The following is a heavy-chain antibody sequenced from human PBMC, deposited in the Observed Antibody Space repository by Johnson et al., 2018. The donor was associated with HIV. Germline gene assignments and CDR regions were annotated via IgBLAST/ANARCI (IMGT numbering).Heavy chain of an antibody. Sequence: QVQLVESGGGVVQPGRSLRLSCAASGFTFSSYGMHWVRQAPGKGLEWVAVIWYDGSNKYYADSVKGRFTISRDNSKKSLYLQMNSLRVEDTAVYYCARLNIAFDIWGQGTMVTVSS. V-gene: IGHV3-33*01. CDR3: ARLNIAFDI. D-gene: IGHD2/OR15-2a*01. CDR1: GFTFSSYG. CDR2: IWYDGSNK. J-gene: IGHJ3*02.